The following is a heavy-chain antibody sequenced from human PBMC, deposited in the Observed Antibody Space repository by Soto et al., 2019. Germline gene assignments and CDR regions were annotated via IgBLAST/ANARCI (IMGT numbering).Heavy chain of an antibody. J-gene: IGHJ6*02. D-gene: IGHD6-13*01. CDR1: GFTFSSYA. CDR2: ISYDGTNN. V-gene: IGHV3-30-3*01. Sequence: GGSLRLSCAVSGFTFSSYAMHWVRQAPGKGLEWVALISYDGTNNYYADSVKGRFTISRDNSKKTVYLQVNSLRVEDTAVYSCARERQQLGMGFYYYGMDVWGQGTTVTVAS. CDR3: ARERQQLGMGFYYYGMDV.